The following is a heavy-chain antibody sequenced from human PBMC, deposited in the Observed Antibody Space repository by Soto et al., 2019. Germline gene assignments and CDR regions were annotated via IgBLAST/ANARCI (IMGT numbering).Heavy chain of an antibody. V-gene: IGHV1-3*01. CDR2: INAGNGNT. Sequence: QVQLVQSGAEVKKPGASVKVSCKASGYTFTSYAMHWVRQAPGQRIEWMGWINAGNGNTKYSQKFQGRVTITRDTSASTAYMELSSLRSEDTAVYYCARGGGEPTARQGRFAPWGQGTLVTVSS. D-gene: IGHD6-6*01. CDR1: GYTFTSYA. J-gene: IGHJ5*02. CDR3: ARGGGEPTARQGRFAP.